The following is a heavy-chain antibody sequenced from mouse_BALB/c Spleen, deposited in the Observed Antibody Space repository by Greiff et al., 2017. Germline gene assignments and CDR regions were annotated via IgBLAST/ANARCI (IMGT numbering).Heavy chain of an antibody. CDR2: IYPGGGYT. V-gene: IGHV1-63*02. J-gene: IGHJ4*01. D-gene: IGHD2-3*01. Sequence: QVQLQQSGAELVRPGTSVKISCKASGYTFTNYWLGWVKQRPGHGLEWIGDIYPGGGYTNYNEKFKGKATLTADTSSSTAYMQLSSLTSEDSAVYFCARGYDGYYNAMDYWGQGTSVTVSS. CDR1: GYTFTNYW. CDR3: ARGYDGYYNAMDY.